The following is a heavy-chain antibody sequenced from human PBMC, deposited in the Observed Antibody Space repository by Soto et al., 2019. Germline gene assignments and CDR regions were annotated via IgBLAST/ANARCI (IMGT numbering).Heavy chain of an antibody. D-gene: IGHD2-8*01. J-gene: IGHJ4*02. CDR2: ISYDGSNK. Sequence: QVQLVESGGGVVQPGRSLRLSCAASGFTFSSYGMHWVRQAPGKGLEWVAVISYDGSNKYYADSVKGRFTISRDNSKNTLYLQMNSLRAEDTAVYYCAKDHNGIDYWGQGTLVTVSS. CDR1: GFTFSSYG. V-gene: IGHV3-30*18. CDR3: AKDHNGIDY.